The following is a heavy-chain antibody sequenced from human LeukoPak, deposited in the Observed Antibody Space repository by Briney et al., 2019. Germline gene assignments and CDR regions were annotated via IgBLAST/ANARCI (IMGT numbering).Heavy chain of an antibody. CDR2: IYYSGST. V-gene: IGHV4-59*08. CDR3: ARRDRDYYYGMDV. J-gene: IGHJ6*02. Sequence: PSETLSLTCTVYGDSISNYYWSWLRQPPGKGLEWIGYIYYSGSTNYNPSLKSRVTISVDTSKNQFSLKLSSVTAADTAVYYCARRDRDYYYGMDVWGQGTTVTVSS. CDR1: GDSISNYY.